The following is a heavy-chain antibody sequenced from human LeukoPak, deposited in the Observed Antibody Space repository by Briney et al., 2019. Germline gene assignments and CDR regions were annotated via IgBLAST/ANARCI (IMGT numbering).Heavy chain of an antibody. V-gene: IGHV4-59*01. D-gene: IGHD6-19*01. CDR1: GGSISSYY. J-gene: IGHJ4*02. Sequence: SETLSLTCTVSGGSISSYYWSWIRQPPGKGLEWIGYIYDSGSTSYNPSLKSRVTISVDTSKNQFSLKLSSVTAADTAVYYCARVRYSSDWSRASFDYWGQGTLVTVSS. CDR2: IYDSGST. CDR3: ARVRYSSDWSRASFDY.